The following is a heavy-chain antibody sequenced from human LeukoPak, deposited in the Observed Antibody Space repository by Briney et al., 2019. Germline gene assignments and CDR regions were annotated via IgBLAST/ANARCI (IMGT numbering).Heavy chain of an antibody. CDR1: GVSISRSSHF. D-gene: IGHD2-15*01. V-gene: IGHV4-39*07. CDR3: ARGGVFMAAATFDY. J-gene: IGHJ4*02. CDR2: MYQSGTT. Sequence: SETLSLTCTVSGVSISRSSHFWGWIRQPPGKGLEWIASMYQSGTTHYNPTLKSRVTISLDTSQNPFSHNLTSVTAADTAVYFCARGGVFMAAATFDYWGQGTLVTVSS.